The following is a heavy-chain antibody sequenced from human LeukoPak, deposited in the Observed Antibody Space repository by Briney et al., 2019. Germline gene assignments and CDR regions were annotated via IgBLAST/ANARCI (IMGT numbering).Heavy chain of an antibody. J-gene: IGHJ6*04. CDR2: ISSSGSTI. Sequence: GGSLRLSCAASGFTFSSYEMNWVRQAPGRGREWVSYISSSGSTIYYADSVKGRFTISRDNAKNSLYLQMNSLRAEDTAVYYCARDISAFTATSYGMDVWGKGTTVTVSS. CDR3: ARDISAFTATSYGMDV. V-gene: IGHV3-48*03. D-gene: IGHD4-11*01. CDR1: GFTFSSYE.